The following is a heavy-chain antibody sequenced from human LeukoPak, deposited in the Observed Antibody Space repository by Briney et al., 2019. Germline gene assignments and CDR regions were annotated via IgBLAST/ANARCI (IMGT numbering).Heavy chain of an antibody. J-gene: IGHJ3*01. CDR3: AVAGVRYYDSSGLHAFDF. CDR1: GGSINSRSHC. Sequence: SETLSLTCTVSGGSINSRSHCWGWIRQPPGKGLEWIGTMFYSGSTYYNPSLKSRVAISVDTSENQFSLELNSVTAADTAVYYCAVAGVRYYDSSGLHAFDFWGRGTMVTVSS. D-gene: IGHD3-22*01. V-gene: IGHV4-39*01. CDR2: MFYSGST.